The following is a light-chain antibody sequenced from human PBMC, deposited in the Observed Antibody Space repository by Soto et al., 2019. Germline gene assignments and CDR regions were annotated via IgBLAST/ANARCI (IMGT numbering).Light chain of an antibody. Sequence: DIQMTQSPSSLSVSVGDRVTITCRASQSIGGFLNWYQQKLGKAPKLLIYAASSLQSGVPSRFSGSGSGTDFTLTISSLQHEDFATYFCQQSYSTPLTFGGGTKVAI. J-gene: IGKJ4*01. CDR1: QSIGGF. CDR3: QQSYSTPLT. V-gene: IGKV1-39*01. CDR2: AAS.